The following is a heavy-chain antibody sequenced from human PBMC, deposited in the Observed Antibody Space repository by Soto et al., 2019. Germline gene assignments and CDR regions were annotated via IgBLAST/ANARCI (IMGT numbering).Heavy chain of an antibody. CDR3: AKDLVAEQLANWFDP. CDR2: ISYDGSNK. CDR1: GFTFSSYG. Sequence: GGSLRLSCAASGFTFSSYGMHWVRQAPGKGLEWVAVISYDGSNKYYADSVKGRFTISRDNSKNTLYLQMNSLRAEDTAVYYCAKDLVAEQLANWFDPWGQGTLVTVSS. V-gene: IGHV3-30*18. D-gene: IGHD6-6*01. J-gene: IGHJ5*02.